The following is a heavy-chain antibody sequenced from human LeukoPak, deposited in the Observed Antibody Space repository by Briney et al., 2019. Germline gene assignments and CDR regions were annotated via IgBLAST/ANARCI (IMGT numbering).Heavy chain of an antibody. V-gene: IGHV4-39*01. CDR1: GGSISSSSYY. J-gene: IGHJ4*02. CDR2: IYYTGNT. D-gene: IGHD3-9*01. CDR3: ARHEFMTGDFDY. Sequence: SETLSLTCTVSGGSISSSSYYWVWIRQPPGKGLEWIGSIYYTGNTYYNPSLKSRVTISVDTSKNQFSLKLYSVTAADTAVYYCARHEFMTGDFDYWGQGTLVTVSS.